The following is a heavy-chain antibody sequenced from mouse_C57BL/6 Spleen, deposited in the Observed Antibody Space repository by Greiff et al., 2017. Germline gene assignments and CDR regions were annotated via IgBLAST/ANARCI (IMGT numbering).Heavy chain of an antibody. J-gene: IGHJ4*01. V-gene: IGHV1-75*01. CDR2: IFPGSGST. CDR3: ARKLITTVVGAMDY. CDR1: GYTFTDYY. Sequence: QVQLKESGPELVKPGASVKISCKASGYTFTDYYINWVKQRPGQGLEWIGWIFPGSGSTYYNEKFKGKATLTVDKSSSTAYMLLSSLTSEDSAVYFCARKLITTVVGAMDYWGQGTSVTVSS. D-gene: IGHD1-1*01.